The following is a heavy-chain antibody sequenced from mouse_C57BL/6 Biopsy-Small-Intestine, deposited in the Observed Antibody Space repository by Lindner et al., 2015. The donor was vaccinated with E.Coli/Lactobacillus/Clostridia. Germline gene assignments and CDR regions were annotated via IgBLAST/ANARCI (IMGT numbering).Heavy chain of an antibody. CDR1: GYTFTDYY. V-gene: IGHV1-19*01. CDR3: ARNYYGSSYGGYYFDY. J-gene: IGHJ2*01. CDR2: INPYNGGT. D-gene: IGHD1-1*01. Sequence: VRLQESGPVLVKPGASVKMSCKASGYTFTDYYMNWVKQSHGKSLEWIGVINPYNGGTSYNQKFKGKATLTVDKSSSTAYMELNSLTSEDSAVYYCARNYYGSSYGGYYFDYWGQGTTLTVSS.